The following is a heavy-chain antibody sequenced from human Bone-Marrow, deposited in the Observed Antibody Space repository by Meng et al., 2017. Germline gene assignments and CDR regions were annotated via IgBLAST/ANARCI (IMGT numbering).Heavy chain of an antibody. CDR3: ARDALGYCSGGSCYFPNWFDP. CDR2: IYYSGST. V-gene: IGHV4-38-2*02. Sequence: SCAVSGYSISSGYYWGWIRQPPGKGLEWIGYIYYSGSTNYNPSLKSRVTISVDTSKNQFSLKLSSVTAADTAVYYCARDALGYCSGGSCYFPNWFDPWGQGTLVTVSS. CDR1: GYSISSGYY. D-gene: IGHD2-15*01. J-gene: IGHJ5*02.